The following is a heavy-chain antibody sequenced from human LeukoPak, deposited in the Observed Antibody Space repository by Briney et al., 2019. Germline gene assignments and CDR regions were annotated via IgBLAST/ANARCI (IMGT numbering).Heavy chain of an antibody. Sequence: QPGRSLRLSCAASGFTFSSYGMHWVRQAPGKGLEWVSAISGSGGSTYYADSVKGRFTISRDNSKNTLYLQMNSLRAEDTAVYYCAKAGGSNGVYKAGPYWGQGTLVTVSS. CDR2: ISGSGGST. D-gene: IGHD2-8*01. J-gene: IGHJ4*02. CDR3: AKAGGSNGVYKAGPY. CDR1: GFTFSSYG. V-gene: IGHV3-23*01.